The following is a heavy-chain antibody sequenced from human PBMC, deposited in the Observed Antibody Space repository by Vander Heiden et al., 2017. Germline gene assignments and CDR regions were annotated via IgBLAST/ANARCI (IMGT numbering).Heavy chain of an antibody. D-gene: IGHD3-3*01. CDR2: IIPIFGTA. CDR1: GGTFSSYA. Sequence: QVQLVQSGAEVTKPGSSVTVSCKASGGTFSSYAISWVRQAPGQGLEWLGGIIPIFGTANYAQKVQGRVTITADESTSTAYMELSSLRSEDTAVYYCARPQITIFGVVKDPYYYYGMDVWGQGTTVTVSS. CDR3: ARPQITIFGVVKDPYYYYGMDV. J-gene: IGHJ6*02. V-gene: IGHV1-69*01.